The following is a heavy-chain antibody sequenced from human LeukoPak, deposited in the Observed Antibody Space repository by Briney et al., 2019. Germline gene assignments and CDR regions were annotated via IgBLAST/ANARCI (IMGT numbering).Heavy chain of an antibody. V-gene: IGHV3-33*01. CDR1: GXTFSSHG. J-gene: IGHJ4*02. Sequence: PGGSLRLSCAASGXTFSSHGMHWVRQAPGKGLEWVAVIWYDGSKKYYADSVRGRFTISRDDSENTVYLQMNSPRADDTAVYYCARDTDFYFDYWGQGTLVTVSS. CDR3: ARDTDFYFDY. CDR2: IWYDGSKK.